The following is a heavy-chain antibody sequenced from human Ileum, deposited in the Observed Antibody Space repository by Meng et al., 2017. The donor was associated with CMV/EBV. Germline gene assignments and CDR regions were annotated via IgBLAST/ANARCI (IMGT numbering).Heavy chain of an antibody. CDR3: ARSSAAGRNHDY. CDR2: ISPGSSYI. CDR1: GFSFNDYC. V-gene: IGHV3-21*01. J-gene: IGHJ4*02. D-gene: IGHD6-13*01. Sequence: CAASGFSFNDYCMNWIRQAPGKGLEWVSSISPGSSYIFYADSLKGRFTISRDNAKNSVSLQMNGLRAEDTAVYYCARSSAAGRNHDYWGQGTLVTVSS.